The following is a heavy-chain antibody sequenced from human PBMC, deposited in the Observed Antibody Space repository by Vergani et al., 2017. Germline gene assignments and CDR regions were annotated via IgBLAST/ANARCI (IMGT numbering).Heavy chain of an antibody. Sequence: QLQLQESGSGLVKPSQTLSLTCAVSGGSISSGGYYWSWIRQPPGKGLEWIGYIYYSGSTNYNPSLKSRVTISVDTSKNQFSLKLSSVTAADTAVYYCARVGPLYSSSWPTLRYFDYWGQGTLVTVSS. CDR3: ARVGPLYSSSWPTLRYFDY. CDR1: GGSISSGGYY. CDR2: IYYSGST. V-gene: IGHV4-61*08. D-gene: IGHD6-13*01. J-gene: IGHJ4*02.